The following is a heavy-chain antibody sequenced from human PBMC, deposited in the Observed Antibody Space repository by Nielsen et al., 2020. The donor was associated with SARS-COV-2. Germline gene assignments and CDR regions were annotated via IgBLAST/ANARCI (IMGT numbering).Heavy chain of an antibody. CDR3: ARRAEGLELWRRYFYYMDV. J-gene: IGHJ6*03. Sequence: SETLSLTCSVYGGSFSGYHWSWIRQSPGKGLEWIGEINHSGSTNYNPSLKSRVTISIDTSKKQFSLNLSSVTAADMAVYYCARRAEGLELWRRYFYYMDVWGKGTTVTVS. V-gene: IGHV4-34*01. D-gene: IGHD5-18*01. CDR2: INHSGST. CDR1: GGSFSGYH.